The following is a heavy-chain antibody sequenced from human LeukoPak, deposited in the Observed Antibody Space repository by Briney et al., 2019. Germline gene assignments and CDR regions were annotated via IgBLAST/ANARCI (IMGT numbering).Heavy chain of an antibody. Sequence: ASVKVSCKASGYTFTGSYMHWVRQPPGQGLEWMGWIDPKSGGTHSAQKFQGRITMTRDTSISTAYMELSRLRSDDTAVYYCARGGYDILTGSYRVRYYFDYWGQGTLVTVSS. V-gene: IGHV1-2*02. CDR2: IDPKSGGT. D-gene: IGHD3-9*01. CDR3: ARGGYDILTGSYRVRYYFDY. CDR1: GYTFTGSY. J-gene: IGHJ4*02.